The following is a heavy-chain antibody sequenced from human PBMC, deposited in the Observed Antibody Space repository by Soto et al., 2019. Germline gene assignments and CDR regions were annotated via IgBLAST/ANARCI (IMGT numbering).Heavy chain of an antibody. CDR1: GYTFTSYA. CDR2: INAGNGNT. J-gene: IGHJ2*01. D-gene: IGHD3-10*01. CDR3: ARLGRSVSYYSTLPYWYFDL. Sequence: QVQLVQSGAEVKKPGASVKVSCKASGYTFTSYAMPWVRQAPGQRLEWMGWINAGNGNTKYSQKFQGRVTITRDTTASTAYMELSSLRSEDTAVYYCARLGRSVSYYSTLPYWYFDLWGRGTLVTVSS. V-gene: IGHV1-3*01.